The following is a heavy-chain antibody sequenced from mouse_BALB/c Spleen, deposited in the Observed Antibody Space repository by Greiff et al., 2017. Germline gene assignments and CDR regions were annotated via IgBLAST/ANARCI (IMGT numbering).Heavy chain of an antibody. CDR2: ISSGGSYT. J-gene: IGHJ3*01. D-gene: IGHD2-4*01. V-gene: IGHV5-6-4*01. CDR1: GFTFSSYT. Sequence: EVMLVESGGGLVKPGGSLKLSCAASGFTFSSYTMSWVRQTPEKRLEWVATISSGGSYTYYPDSVKGRFTISRDNAKNTLYLQMSSLKSEDTAMYYCTRDVYDYDATWFAYWGQGTLVTVSA. CDR3: TRDVYDYDATWFAY.